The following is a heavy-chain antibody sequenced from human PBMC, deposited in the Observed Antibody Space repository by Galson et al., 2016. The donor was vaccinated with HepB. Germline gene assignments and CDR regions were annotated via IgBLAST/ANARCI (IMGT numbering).Heavy chain of an antibody. J-gene: IGHJ4*02. CDR2: LSGGGVST. CDR1: GFTFNNYA. D-gene: IGHD3-3*01. CDR3: AKGGLRFPNFLEY. V-gene: IGHV3-23*01. Sequence: SLRLSCAASGFTFNNYAMNWVRQAPGKGLEWVASLSGGGVSTFHADAVRGRFTISRDNSKNTQYLQMNSLRVEDTAIYYCAKGGLRFPNFLEYWGQGILVTVSS.